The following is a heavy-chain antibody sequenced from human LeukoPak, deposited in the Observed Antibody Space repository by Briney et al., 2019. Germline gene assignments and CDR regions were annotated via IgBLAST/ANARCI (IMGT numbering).Heavy chain of an antibody. CDR3: ARGRGIGA. CDR1: GFTSRSFW. CDR2: IREDGSEK. J-gene: IGHJ6*02. Sequence: PGGSLRLSCAASGFTSRSFWMTWVRQAPGKGLEWVANIREDGSEKYYVDSVNGRFTISRDNAKNSLSLQMNSLRAEDMGVYYCARGRGIGAWGQGTTVTVSS. V-gene: IGHV3-7*01.